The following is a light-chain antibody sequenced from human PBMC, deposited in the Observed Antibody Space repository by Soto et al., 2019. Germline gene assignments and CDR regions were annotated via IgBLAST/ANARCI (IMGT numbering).Light chain of an antibody. V-gene: IGLV2-14*01. CDR1: SSDVGGYNY. CDR3: CSYASSSTYV. CDR2: EVS. J-gene: IGLJ1*01. Sequence: QSVLTQPASVSGSPGQSITISCTGTSSDVGGYNYVSWYQQHPGKAPKLMIYEVSNRPSGVSNRFSGSKSGNTASLTISCLQPEDEADYYCCSYASSSTYVFGTGTKVTVL.